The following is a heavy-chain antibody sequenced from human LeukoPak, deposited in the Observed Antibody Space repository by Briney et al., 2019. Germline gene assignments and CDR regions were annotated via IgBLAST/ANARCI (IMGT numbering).Heavy chain of an antibody. CDR2: INQDRSEK. CDR1: GFNFSAHW. Sequence: GGSLRLSCAASGFNFSAHWMSWVRQAPGKGLEWVANINQDRSEKYHVESVKGRFTISRDNPKSSLFLQMNGLRVEDTAVYYCARGDAFSGDHWGQGTLVTVSS. V-gene: IGHV3-7*04. J-gene: IGHJ4*02. CDR3: ARGDAFSGDH.